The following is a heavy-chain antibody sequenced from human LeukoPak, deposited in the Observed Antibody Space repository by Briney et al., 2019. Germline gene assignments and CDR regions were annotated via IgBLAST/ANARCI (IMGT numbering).Heavy chain of an antibody. CDR2: INHSGST. CDR3: ARSVGVWDAFDI. V-gene: IGHV4-34*01. J-gene: IGHJ3*02. Sequence: SETLSLTCAVYGGSFSGYYWSWIRQPPGKGLEWIGEINHSGSTNYNPSLKSRVTISVDTSKNQFSLKLSSVTAADTAVYYCARSVGVWDAFDIWGQGTMVTVSS. CDR1: GGSFSGYY. D-gene: IGHD6-6*01.